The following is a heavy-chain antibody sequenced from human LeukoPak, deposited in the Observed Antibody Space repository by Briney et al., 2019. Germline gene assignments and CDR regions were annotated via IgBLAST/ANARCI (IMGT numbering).Heavy chain of an antibody. J-gene: IGHJ5*02. D-gene: IGHD3-22*01. CDR2: INPSGGST. V-gene: IGHV1-46*01. CDR1: GYTFTSYY. Sequence: GASVKVSCKASGYTFTSYYMHWVRQAPGQGLEWMGIINPSGGSTSYAQKFQGRVTMTRDTSTSTVYMELSSLRSEDTAVYYCARGAGYYDSRESWLDPWGQGTLVTVSS. CDR3: ARGAGYYDSRESWLDP.